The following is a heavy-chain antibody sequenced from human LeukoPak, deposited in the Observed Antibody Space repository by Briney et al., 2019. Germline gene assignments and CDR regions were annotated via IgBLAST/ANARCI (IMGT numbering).Heavy chain of an antibody. CDR1: GFTFDDYG. Sequence: GGSLRLSCAASGFTFDDYGMSWVRQAPGKGLEWVSGINWNGGSTGYADSVKGRFTISRDNAKNSLYLQMNSLRAEDMALYYCAKGAFGDLSYYFNYWGQGTLVTVSS. CDR2: INWNGGST. D-gene: IGHD3-10*01. J-gene: IGHJ4*02. V-gene: IGHV3-20*04. CDR3: AKGAFGDLSYYFNY.